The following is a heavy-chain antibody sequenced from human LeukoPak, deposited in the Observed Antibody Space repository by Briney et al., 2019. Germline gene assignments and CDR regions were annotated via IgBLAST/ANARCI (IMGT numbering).Heavy chain of an antibody. CDR3: ARDGHSGSYPFDY. CDR2: IYSGGST. D-gene: IGHD1-26*01. Sequence: GGSLRLSCAACGFTFTNNYMSWVRQAPGKGLEWVSVIYSGGSTYYADSVKGRFTISRDNSKNTLYLQMNSLRAEDTAVYYCARDGHSGSYPFDYWGQGTLVTVSS. CDR1: GFTFTNNY. J-gene: IGHJ4*02. V-gene: IGHV3-53*01.